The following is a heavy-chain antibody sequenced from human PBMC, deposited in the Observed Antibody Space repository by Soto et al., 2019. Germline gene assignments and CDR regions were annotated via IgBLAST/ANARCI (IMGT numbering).Heavy chain of an antibody. D-gene: IGHD3-22*01. CDR1: GGSITTGGYY. V-gene: IGHV4-31*03. CDR3: ARESDSSGYIRRFDY. Sequence: SETLSLTCTVSGGSITTGGYYWSWIRQHPGKGLEWIGYIYYSGSTYYNPSLKSRVTISVDTSKNQFSLKLSSVTAADTAVYYCARESDSSGYIRRFDYWGQGTLVTVSS. CDR2: IYYSGST. J-gene: IGHJ4*02.